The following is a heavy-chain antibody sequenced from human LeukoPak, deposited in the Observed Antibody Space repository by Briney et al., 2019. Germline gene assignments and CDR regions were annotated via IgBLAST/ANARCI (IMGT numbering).Heavy chain of an antibody. CDR1: GFTFSSYS. Sequence: PGGSLRLSCAASGFTFSSYSMNWVRQAPGKGLEWVSSISSSSSYIYYADSVKGRFTISRDNAKNSLYLQMNSLRAEDTAVYYCARVATVGATTQFDYWGQGTLVTVSS. J-gene: IGHJ4*02. V-gene: IGHV3-21*01. CDR2: ISSSSSYI. D-gene: IGHD1-26*01. CDR3: ARVATVGATTQFDY.